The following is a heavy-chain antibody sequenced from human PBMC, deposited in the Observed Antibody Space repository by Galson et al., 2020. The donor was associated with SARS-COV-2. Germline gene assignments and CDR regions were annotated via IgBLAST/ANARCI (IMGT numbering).Heavy chain of an antibody. J-gene: IGHJ4*02. V-gene: IGHV3-23*01. CDR1: GFTFSSYA. D-gene: IGHD6-19*01. CDR3: TREGWQGGY. Sequence: GGSLRLSCAASGFTFSSYAMSWVRQAPGKGLEWVSAISGSGGSTYYADSVKGRFTISRDNAMNSLYLQMDSLRVEDSAVYYCTREGWQGGYWGQGTRVTVSS. CDR2: ISGSGGST.